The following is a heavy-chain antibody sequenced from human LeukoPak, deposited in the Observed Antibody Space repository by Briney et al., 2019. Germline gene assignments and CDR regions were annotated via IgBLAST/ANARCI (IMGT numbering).Heavy chain of an antibody. CDR3: ARAIPQLRYFDWLSTPTYYFDY. V-gene: IGHV4-38-2*02. CDR1: GYSISIGYY. D-gene: IGHD3-9*01. Sequence: SETLSLTCTVSGYSISIGYYWGWIRQPPGKGLEWIGRIYTSGSTNYNPSLKSRVTMSVDTSKNQFSLKLSSVTAADTAVYYCARAIPQLRYFDWLSTPTYYFDYWGQGTLVTVSS. J-gene: IGHJ4*02. CDR2: IYTSGST.